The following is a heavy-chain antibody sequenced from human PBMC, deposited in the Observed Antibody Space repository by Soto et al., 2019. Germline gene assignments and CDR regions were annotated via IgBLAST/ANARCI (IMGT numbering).Heavy chain of an antibody. J-gene: IGHJ4*02. CDR2: VFYTGFT. Sequence: ETLSLTCAVSGGSISGSYYYWAWLRQSPGRGPEWIGSVFYTGFTSYNPSLESRVSVSVDTSKSQFSLKLSAVTAADTAVYYCATSQKGYNWNYFDHWGQGALVTVSS. CDR3: ATSQKGYNWNYFDH. D-gene: IGHD1-20*01. CDR1: GGSISGSYYY. V-gene: IGHV4-39*01.